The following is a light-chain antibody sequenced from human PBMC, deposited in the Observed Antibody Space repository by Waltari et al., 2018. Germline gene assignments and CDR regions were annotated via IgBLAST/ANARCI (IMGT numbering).Light chain of an antibody. Sequence: GGNNIGSKSVHWYQQKPGQAPVLVVYDDDVRPSGIPERISGSNSANTATLTINRVEVGDEAAYFCQVWDNYADHVIFGGGTKLTVL. V-gene: IGLV3-21*02. CDR3: QVWDNYADHVI. CDR1: NIGSKS. CDR2: DDD. J-gene: IGLJ2*01.